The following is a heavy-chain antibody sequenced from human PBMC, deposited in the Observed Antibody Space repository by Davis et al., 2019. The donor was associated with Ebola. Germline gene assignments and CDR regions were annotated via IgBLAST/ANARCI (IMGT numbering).Heavy chain of an antibody. V-gene: IGHV1-69*13. J-gene: IGHJ6*03. CDR1: VGTFSSSA. Sequence: SVKVSCKASVGTFSSSAISWVRQAPGHGLEWMGGIIPIFGTANYAQKFQGRVTITADESTSTAYMELSSLRSEDTAVYYCARGAITIWGNYMDVWGKGTTVTVSS. CDR2: IIPIFGTA. D-gene: IGHD3-3*01. CDR3: ARGAITIWGNYMDV.